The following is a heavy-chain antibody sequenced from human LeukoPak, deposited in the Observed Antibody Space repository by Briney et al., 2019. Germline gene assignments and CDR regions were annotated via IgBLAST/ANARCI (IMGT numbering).Heavy chain of an antibody. CDR2: IGLSSGAR. CDR1: GFTFSDYS. J-gene: IGHJ4*02. D-gene: IGHD5-18*01. CDR3: ARDHNYAFDY. V-gene: IGHV3-11*04. Sequence: PGGSLRLSCAASGFTFSDYSMNWVRQAPGKVLEWVSYIGLSSGARYYADSVKGRFSISSDNAKNSLSLQMNSLRADDTAVYYCARDHNYAFDYWGQGILVTVSS.